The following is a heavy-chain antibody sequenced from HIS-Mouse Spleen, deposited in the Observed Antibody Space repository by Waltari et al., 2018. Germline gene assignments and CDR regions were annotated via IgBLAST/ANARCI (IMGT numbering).Heavy chain of an antibody. V-gene: IGHV4-39*07. Sequence: QLQLQESGPGLVKPSETLALTCTVPGGSISTSSYYRGWIRQPPGKGLEWIGSIYYGGNTYYNPSLKSRVTISVDTSKNQFSLKLSSVTAADTAVYYCAREIPYSSSWYDWYFDLWGRGTLVTVSS. CDR1: GGSISTSSYY. D-gene: IGHD6-13*01. J-gene: IGHJ2*01. CDR2: IYYGGNT. CDR3: AREIPYSSSWYDWYFDL.